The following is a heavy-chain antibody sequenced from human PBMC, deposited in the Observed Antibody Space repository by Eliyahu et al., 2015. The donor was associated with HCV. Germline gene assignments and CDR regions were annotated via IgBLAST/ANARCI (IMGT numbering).Heavy chain of an antibody. D-gene: IGHD6-19*01. V-gene: IGHV4-59*01. CDR3: ASGGGGIAVTGTGGWFDP. CDR2: MHYSGST. Sequence: QVQLQESGPGLVKPSETLXLTCPXXVGSXPXYXWXWIRQPPGKGLEWIGYMHYSGSTNYNPSLKSRVTISLDTSKNQFSLNLTSVTAADTAMYYCASGGGGIAVTGTGGWFDPWGQGTLVTVSS. J-gene: IGHJ5*02. CDR1: VGSXPXYX.